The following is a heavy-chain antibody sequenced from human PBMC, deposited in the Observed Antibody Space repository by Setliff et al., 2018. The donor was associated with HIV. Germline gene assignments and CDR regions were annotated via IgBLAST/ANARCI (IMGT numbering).Heavy chain of an antibody. CDR1: GDSINSGDYY. J-gene: IGHJ3*02. V-gene: IGHV4-30-4*01. Sequence: SETLSLTCTVSGDSINSGDYYWSWIRQPPGKGLEWIGYIYHSGSTHYNPSLNSRVAFSVDTSKNQFSLKLYSVTVADTAFYYCARAGSSSWFFATFDIWGQGTMVTVSS. D-gene: IGHD6-13*01. CDR3: ARAGSSSWFFATFDI. CDR2: IYHSGST.